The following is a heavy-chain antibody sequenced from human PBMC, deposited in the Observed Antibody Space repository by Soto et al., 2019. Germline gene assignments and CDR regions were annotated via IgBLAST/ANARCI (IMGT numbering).Heavy chain of an antibody. CDR2: ISGSGDST. CDR3: AKGGEGSCSKTSCLYFSDY. CDR1: GFTFSTYA. Sequence: EVQLLYSGGGLVQPGGSLRLSCAASGFTFSTYAMSWVRQAPGKGLEWVSTISGSGDSTYYANSVKGRFTISRDNSRNTLDLQMNSLRVEDTAVYYCAKGGEGSCSKTSCLYFSDYWGQGTLVTVSS. J-gene: IGHJ4*02. D-gene: IGHD2-2*01. V-gene: IGHV3-23*01.